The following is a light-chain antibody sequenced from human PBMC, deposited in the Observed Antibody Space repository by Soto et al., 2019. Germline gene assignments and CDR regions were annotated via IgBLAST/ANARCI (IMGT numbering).Light chain of an antibody. J-gene: IGKJ2*01. CDR2: WAS. CDR1: QSVLYSSNNKNY. Sequence: DIVMTQSPDSLAVSLGERATINCKSSQSVLYSSNNKNYLAWYQQRPGQPPKLLIYWASTRQSGVPDQFSGSGYGTDFTLTITSPQAEDVAVYYCQQYESTPPTFGQATKLEIK. CDR3: QQYESTPPT. V-gene: IGKV4-1*01.